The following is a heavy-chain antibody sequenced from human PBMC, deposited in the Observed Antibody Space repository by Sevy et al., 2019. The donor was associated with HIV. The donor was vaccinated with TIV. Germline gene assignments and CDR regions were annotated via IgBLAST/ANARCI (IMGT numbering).Heavy chain of an antibody. V-gene: IGHV3-30*02. Sequence: GGSLRLSCAASGFSFSSYGMHWVRQAPGKGLEWMSYIQYDGSNKDYADSVKGRFTISRDNSKNTLYLQMNSLRVEDTVVFYCVKEGGGGGGDHWGQGTLVTVSS. D-gene: IGHD3-16*01. CDR3: VKEGGGGGGDH. CDR2: IQYDGSNK. CDR1: GFSFSSYG. J-gene: IGHJ4*02.